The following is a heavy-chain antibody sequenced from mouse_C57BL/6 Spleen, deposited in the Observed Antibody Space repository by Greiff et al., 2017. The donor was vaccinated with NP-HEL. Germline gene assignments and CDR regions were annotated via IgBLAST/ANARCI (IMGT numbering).Heavy chain of an antibody. Sequence: EVKLQESGPGLVKPSQSLSLTCSVTGYSITSGYYWNWIRQFPGNKLEWMGYISYDGSNNYNPSLKNRISITRDTSKNQFFLKLNSVTTEDTATYYCARSVTYYGSRGGYFDVWAQGPRSPSPQ. D-gene: IGHD1-1*01. CDR2: ISYDGSN. V-gene: IGHV3-6*01. CDR1: GYSITSGYY. J-gene: IGHJ1*03. CDR3: ARSVTYYGSRGGYFDV.